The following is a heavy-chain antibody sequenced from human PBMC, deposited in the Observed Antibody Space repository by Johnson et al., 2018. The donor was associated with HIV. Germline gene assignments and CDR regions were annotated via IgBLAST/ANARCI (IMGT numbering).Heavy chain of an antibody. CDR2: ISYDGSNK. V-gene: IGHV3-30*04. Sequence: MQLVESGGGVVQPGRSLRLSCAASGFTLSSYAMHWVRQAPGKGLEWVAVISYDGSNKYYADSVKGRFTISRDNSKNTLYLQMNSLRAEDTAVYYCAETPGIAAAGTGYAFDIWGQGTMVTVSS. J-gene: IGHJ3*02. CDR3: AETPGIAAAGTGYAFDI. D-gene: IGHD6-13*01. CDR1: GFTLSSYA.